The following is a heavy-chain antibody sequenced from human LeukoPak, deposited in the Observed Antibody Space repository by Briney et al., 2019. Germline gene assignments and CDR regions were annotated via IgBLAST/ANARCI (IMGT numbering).Heavy chain of an antibody. V-gene: IGHV4-34*01. D-gene: IGHD2-2*01. J-gene: IGHJ4*02. CDR3: ARGGYRSSTSCYAGRLDY. Sequence: PSETLSLTCAVYGGSFSGYYWSWIRQPPGRGLEWIGEINHSGSTNYNPSLKSRVTISVDTSKNQFSLKLSSVTAADTAVYYCARGGYRSSTSCYAGRLDYWGQGTLVTVSS. CDR2: INHSGST. CDR1: GGSFSGYY.